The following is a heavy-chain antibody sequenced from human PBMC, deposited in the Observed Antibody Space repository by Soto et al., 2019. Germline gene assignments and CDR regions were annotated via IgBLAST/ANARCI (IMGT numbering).Heavy chain of an antibody. CDR2: ISYDGSNK. J-gene: IGHJ4*02. V-gene: IGHV3-30*18. D-gene: IGHD1-20*01. CDR1: GFTFSSYG. CDR3: AKGGSYNWNYHDY. Sequence: GGSLRLSCAASGFTFSSYGMHWVRQAPGKGLEWVAVISYDGSNKYYADSVKGRFTISRDNSKNTLYLQMNSLRAEDTAVYYCAKGGSYNWNYHDYWGQGTLVTVSS.